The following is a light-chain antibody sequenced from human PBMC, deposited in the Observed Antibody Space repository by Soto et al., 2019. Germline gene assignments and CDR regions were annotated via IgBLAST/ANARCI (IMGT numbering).Light chain of an antibody. Sequence: QSALTQPASVSGSPVQSITISCTGTSSDVGNYNLVSWYQQYPGKAPKLMIYEGGKRPSGVSNPFSGSKSGNTASLTISGLQAEDEADYYCCSYAGSSTVVFGGGTKVTVL. CDR3: CSYAGSSTVV. CDR2: EGG. J-gene: IGLJ2*01. V-gene: IGLV2-23*01. CDR1: SSDVGNYNL.